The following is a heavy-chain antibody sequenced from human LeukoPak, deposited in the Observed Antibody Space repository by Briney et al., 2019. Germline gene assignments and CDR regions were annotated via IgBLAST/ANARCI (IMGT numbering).Heavy chain of an antibody. J-gene: IGHJ4*02. V-gene: IGHV3-7*01. CDR1: GFNFSVYW. CDR2: IKQDGSEK. Sequence: GGSLRLSCGASGFNFSVYWMSWVRQAPGKGLEWVANIKQDGSEKYLVDSVKGRFTISRENTKNSLFLQMNSLGADDTAVYYCARETRSGGSYFVYWGQGTLVTVSS. D-gene: IGHD1-26*01. CDR3: ARETRSGGSYFVY.